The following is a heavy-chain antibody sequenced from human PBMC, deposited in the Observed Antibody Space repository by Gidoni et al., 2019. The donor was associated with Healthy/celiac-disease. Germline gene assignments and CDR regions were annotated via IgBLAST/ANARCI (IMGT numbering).Heavy chain of an antibody. Sequence: QVQLVPSGAEVKKPGASGKVSCKASGYTFTGYYMHWVRQAPGQGLEWMGWINPNSGGTNYAQKFQGRVTMTRDTSISTAYMELSRLRSDDTAVYYCARTSIAVAGTGRLDYWGQGTLVTVSS. CDR2: INPNSGGT. V-gene: IGHV1-2*02. CDR3: ARTSIAVAGTGRLDY. J-gene: IGHJ4*02. D-gene: IGHD6-19*01. CDR1: GYTFTGYY.